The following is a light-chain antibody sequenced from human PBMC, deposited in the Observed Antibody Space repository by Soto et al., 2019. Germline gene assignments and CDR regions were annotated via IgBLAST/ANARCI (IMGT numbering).Light chain of an antibody. CDR1: QSVSSY. Sequence: EIVLTQSPATLSLSPGERATLSCRASQSVSSYLAWYQQKPGKAPKLLIYDASNWATGIPARFSGSGSGTDFTLTISSLEPEDFAVYYCQQLSNWPFTFGQGTKLEIK. CDR3: QQLSNWPFT. J-gene: IGKJ2*01. CDR2: DAS. V-gene: IGKV3-11*01.